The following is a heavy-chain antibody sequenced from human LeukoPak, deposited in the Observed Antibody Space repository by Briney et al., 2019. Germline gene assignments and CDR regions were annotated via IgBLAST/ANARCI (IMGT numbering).Heavy chain of an antibody. D-gene: IGHD5-18*01. CDR2: ISYDGSNK. V-gene: IGHV3-30-3*01. CDR3: AREPGYSYGYDY. CDR1: GFTFSSYA. Sequence: PGGSLRLSCAASGFTFSSYAMHWVRQAPGKGLEWVAVISYDGSNKYYADSVKGRFTISRDNSKNTLYLQTNSLRAEDTAVYYCAREPGYSYGYDYWGQGTLVTVSS. J-gene: IGHJ4*02.